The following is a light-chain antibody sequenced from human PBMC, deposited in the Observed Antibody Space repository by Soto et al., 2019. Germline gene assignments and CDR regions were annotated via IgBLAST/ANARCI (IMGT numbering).Light chain of an antibody. J-gene: IGKJ4*01. V-gene: IGKV3-11*01. CDR1: QSVSSY. CDR3: QQRSKWPLT. Sequence: EIVLTQSPATLSLSPGERATLSCRASQSVSSYFAWYQQKPGQAPRLLIYDASNRATGIPARFSGSGSGTDFSLTISSLEPEDFAGYYCQQRSKWPLTFGGGTKVEIK. CDR2: DAS.